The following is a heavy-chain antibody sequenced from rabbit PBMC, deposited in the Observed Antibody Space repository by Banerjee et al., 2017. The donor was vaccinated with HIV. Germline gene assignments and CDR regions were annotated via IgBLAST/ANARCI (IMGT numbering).Heavy chain of an antibody. CDR2: IDPVFGSI. V-gene: IGHV1S45*01. CDR3: ARDDVSTGGYIYNL. D-gene: IGHD1-1*01. J-gene: IGHJ4*01. Sequence: QEQLEESGGDLVKPEGSLTLTCTASGFSFNNNYVMCWVRQAPGKGLEWIGYIDPVFGSIYYASWVNGRFTISSHNAQNTLYLQLNSLTAADTATYFCARDDVSTGGYIYNLWGQGTLVTVS. CDR1: GFSFNNNYV.